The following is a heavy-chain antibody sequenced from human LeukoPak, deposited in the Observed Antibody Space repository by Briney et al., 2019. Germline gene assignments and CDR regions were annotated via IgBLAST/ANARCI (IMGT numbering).Heavy chain of an antibody. J-gene: IGHJ6*03. CDR2: ISYDGSNK. V-gene: IGHV3-30*04. D-gene: IGHD3-10*01. CDR3: AKDNRGGQFYFYYMDV. CDR1: GFTFSSYA. Sequence: GGSLRLSCAASGFTFSSYAMHWVRQAPGKGLEWVAVISYDGSNKYYADSVKGRFTISRDNAKNSLYLQMNSLRAEDTALYYCAKDNRGGQFYFYYMDVWGKGTTVTISS.